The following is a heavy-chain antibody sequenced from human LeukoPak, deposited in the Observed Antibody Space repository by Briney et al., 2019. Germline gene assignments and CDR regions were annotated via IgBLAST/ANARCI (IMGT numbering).Heavy chain of an antibody. CDR2: IYYSGST. V-gene: IGHV4-59*01. CDR3: ARDRSLDTAMVEHYFDY. Sequence: SETLSLTCTVSGGSISSYYWSWIRQPPGKGLEWIGYIYYSGSTNYNPSLKSRVTISVGTSKNQFSLKLSSVTAADTAVYYCARDRSLDTAMVEHYFDYWGQGTLVTVSS. D-gene: IGHD5-18*01. J-gene: IGHJ4*02. CDR1: GGSISSYY.